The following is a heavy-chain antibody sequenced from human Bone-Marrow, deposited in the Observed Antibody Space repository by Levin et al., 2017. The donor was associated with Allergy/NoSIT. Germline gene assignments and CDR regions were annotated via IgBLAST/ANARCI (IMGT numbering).Heavy chain of an antibody. D-gene: IGHD6-19*01. CDR3: TTRDSSGSLC. V-gene: IGHV3-15*01. Sequence: LSLTCAASGFTFSNAWMSWVRQAPGKGLEWVGRIKSKTDGGTTDYAAPVKGRFTISRDDSKNTLYLQMNSLKTEDTAVYYCTTRDSSGSLCWGQGTLVTVSS. CDR2: IKSKTDGGTT. J-gene: IGHJ4*02. CDR1: GFTFSNAW.